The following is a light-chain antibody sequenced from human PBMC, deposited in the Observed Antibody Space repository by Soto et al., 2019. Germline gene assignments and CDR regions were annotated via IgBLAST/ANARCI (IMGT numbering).Light chain of an antibody. Sequence: SVLPQPPSVCGSPGQSVTISCTGTSSDVGKYDRVSWYQQPPGTAPKLIIYEVTNRPSGVPARFSGSKSGNTASLTISGLQAEDEAEYYCSSYTSSSRYVFGTGTKVTVL. CDR1: SSDVGKYDR. CDR3: SSYTSSSRYV. V-gene: IGLV2-18*02. CDR2: EVT. J-gene: IGLJ1*01.